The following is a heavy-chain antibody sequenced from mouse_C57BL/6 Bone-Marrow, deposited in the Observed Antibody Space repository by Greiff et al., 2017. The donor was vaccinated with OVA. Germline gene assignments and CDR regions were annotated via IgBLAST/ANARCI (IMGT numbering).Heavy chain of an antibody. J-gene: IGHJ1*03. CDR3: AKKNYGSSPYWYFDV. CDR1: GFSLTSYG. CDR2: IWRGGST. V-gene: IGHV2-5*01. D-gene: IGHD1-1*01. Sequence: VQLQQSGPGLVQPSQSLSITCTVSGFSLTSYGVHWVRQSPGKGLEWLGVIWRGGSTDYNAAFMSRLSITKDNSKSQVFFKMNSLQADDTAIYYCAKKNYGSSPYWYFDVWGTGTTVTVSS.